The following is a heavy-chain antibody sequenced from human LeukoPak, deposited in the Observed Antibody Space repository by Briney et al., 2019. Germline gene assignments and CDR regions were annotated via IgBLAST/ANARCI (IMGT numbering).Heavy chain of an antibody. CDR1: GYTVTDYY. CDR3: AGLPRYNWNEPLDY. J-gene: IGHJ4*02. CDR2: INPNSGGT. Sequence: ASVKVSCKASGYTVTDYYMHWVRQAPGQGLEWMGWINPNSGGTKYAQKFQGRVTMTRDTSINTAYVELTRLTYDDTAVYYCAGLPRYNWNEPLDYWGQGTLVTVSS. V-gene: IGHV1-2*02. D-gene: IGHD1-20*01.